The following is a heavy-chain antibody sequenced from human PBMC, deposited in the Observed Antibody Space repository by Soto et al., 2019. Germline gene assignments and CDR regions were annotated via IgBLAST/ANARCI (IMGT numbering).Heavy chain of an antibody. Sequence: SETLSLTCTVSGGSVSNSNYYWGWIRQSPGKGLEWIGSVYYRGRSYSKSSVKSRVTISVDTSKNQFSLKLSSVTAADTAVYYCARAHPLDRGSWFDPWGQGTLVTVSS. CDR1: GGSVSNSNYY. CDR3: ARAHPLDRGSWFDP. CDR2: VYYRGRS. D-gene: IGHD1-26*01. J-gene: IGHJ5*02. V-gene: IGHV4-39*01.